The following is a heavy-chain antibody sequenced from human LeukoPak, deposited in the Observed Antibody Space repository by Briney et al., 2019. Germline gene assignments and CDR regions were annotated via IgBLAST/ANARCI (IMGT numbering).Heavy chain of an antibody. Sequence: PGGSLRLTCAVSGFTFSSFGMHWVRQAPGKGLEWVAVIWYDGTNKYYADSVKGRFTISRDNSKNTLYLQMNSLRAEDTAVYYCARRGGIHLDYFDYWGQGNLVTVSS. V-gene: IGHV3-33*01. CDR2: IWYDGTNK. J-gene: IGHJ4*02. CDR1: GFTFSSFG. CDR3: ARRGGIHLDYFDY. D-gene: IGHD3-16*01.